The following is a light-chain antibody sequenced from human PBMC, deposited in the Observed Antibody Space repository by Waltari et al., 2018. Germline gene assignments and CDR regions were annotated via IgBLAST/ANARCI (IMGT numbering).Light chain of an antibody. CDR3: CSYAGSYTHVV. CDR1: RSDVGGYDY. CDR2: DVT. J-gene: IGLJ2*01. Sequence: QSALTQPRSVSGSPGQSVTISCTGTRSDVGGYDYVSWYQHHPGKATQLMFCDVTNRPSWVPDRFSGSKSGNTASLTISGLQAEDEADYYCCSYAGSYTHVVFGGGTKLTVL. V-gene: IGLV2-11*01.